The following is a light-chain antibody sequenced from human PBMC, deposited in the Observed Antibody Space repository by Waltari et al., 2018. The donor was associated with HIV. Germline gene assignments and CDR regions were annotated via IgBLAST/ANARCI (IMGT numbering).Light chain of an antibody. V-gene: IGLV2-11*01. Sequence: QSALTQPRSLSGSPGQSVTISCTGSRRDVGVSDFVSCYQQYPGKAPKLIIFNVSKRPSGVPDRFSGSKSGNTASLTISGLQAEDEADYHCCSYAGSYSYVFGTGTQVTVL. CDR1: RRDVGVSDF. CDR2: NVS. CDR3: CSYAGSYSYV. J-gene: IGLJ1*01.